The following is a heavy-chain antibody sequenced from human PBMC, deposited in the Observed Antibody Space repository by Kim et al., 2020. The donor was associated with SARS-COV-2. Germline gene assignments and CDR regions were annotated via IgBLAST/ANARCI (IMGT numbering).Heavy chain of an antibody. CDR2: IQSKTNGGTT. CDR1: GLTFSDVS. Sequence: GGSLRLSCAVSGLTFSDVSINWVRQAPGKGLEWLGRIQSKTNGGTTQYAAPVKDRFTISRDDSKNTLYLQMNSLVIEDTAAYYCFSWGYWGQGTLVAVSS. V-gene: IGHV3-15*01. J-gene: IGHJ4*02. CDR3: FSWGY. D-gene: IGHD7-27*01.